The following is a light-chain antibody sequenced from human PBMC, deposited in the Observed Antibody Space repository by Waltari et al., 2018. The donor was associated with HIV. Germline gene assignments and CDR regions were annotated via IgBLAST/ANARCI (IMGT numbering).Light chain of an antibody. CDR3: QVWDTNSHHPGV. V-gene: IGLV3-21*04. Sequence: SYVLTQPPSVSVAPGKTASITCGGNNLGSKSVHWYQQKPGQAPVLVIYDDSDRPSGIPERFSGSNSGNTATLTISRVEAGDEADYYCQVWDTNSHHPGVFGGGTKLTVL. CDR2: DDS. J-gene: IGLJ3*02. CDR1: NLGSKS.